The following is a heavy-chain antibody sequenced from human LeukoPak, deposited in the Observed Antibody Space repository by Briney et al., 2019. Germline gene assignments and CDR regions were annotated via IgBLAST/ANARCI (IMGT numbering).Heavy chain of an antibody. Sequence: GSLRLSCAASGFTFSSYDMHWVRQATGKGLEWVSAIGTAGDTYYPGSVKGRFTISRENAKNSLYLQMNSLRAGDTAVYYCARNSHYYYYGMDVWGQGTTVTVSS. CDR2: IGTAGDT. J-gene: IGHJ6*02. V-gene: IGHV3-13*01. CDR1: GFTFSSYD. CDR3: ARNSHYYYYGMDV. D-gene: IGHD4-23*01.